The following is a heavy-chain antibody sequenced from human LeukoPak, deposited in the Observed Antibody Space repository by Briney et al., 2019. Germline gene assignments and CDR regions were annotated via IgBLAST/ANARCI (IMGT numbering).Heavy chain of an antibody. Sequence: SVKVSCKASGGTFSSYAISWVRQAPGQGLEWMGGIIPIFGTANYAQKFQGRVTITADESTSTAYMELSSLRYDDTAVYYCARAASWSPIGDSYYYMDVWGKGTTVTISS. D-gene: IGHD6-13*01. CDR1: GGTFSSYA. J-gene: IGHJ6*03. CDR3: ARAASWSPIGDSYYYMDV. CDR2: IIPIFGTA. V-gene: IGHV1-69*13.